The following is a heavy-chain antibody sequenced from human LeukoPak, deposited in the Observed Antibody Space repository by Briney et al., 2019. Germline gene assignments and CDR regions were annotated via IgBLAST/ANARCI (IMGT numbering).Heavy chain of an antibody. CDR3: AKRGTVTTFGHCDY. J-gene: IGHJ4*02. D-gene: IGHD4-17*01. Sequence: PGGSLRLSCAASGFTFSSYGMHWVRQAPGKGLEWVSAISGSGGSTYYADSVKGRFTISRDNSKNTLYLQMNSLRAEDTAVYYCAKRGTVTTFGHCDYWGQGTLVTVSS. V-gene: IGHV3-23*01. CDR1: GFTFSSYG. CDR2: ISGSGGST.